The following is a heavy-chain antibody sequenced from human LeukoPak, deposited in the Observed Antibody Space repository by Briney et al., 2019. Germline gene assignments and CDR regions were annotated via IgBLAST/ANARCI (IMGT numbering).Heavy chain of an antibody. D-gene: IGHD3-3*01. V-gene: IGHV1-69*05. CDR1: GGTFSSYA. CDR2: IIPIFGTA. CDR3: ARVGESGYYHLYYYYYGMDV. Sequence: ASVKVSCKASGGTFSSYAISWVRQAPGQGLEWMGGIIPIFGTANYAQKFQGRVTMTRNTSISTAYMELSSLRSEDTAVYYCARVGESGYYHLYYYYYGMDVWGQGTTVTVSS. J-gene: IGHJ6*02.